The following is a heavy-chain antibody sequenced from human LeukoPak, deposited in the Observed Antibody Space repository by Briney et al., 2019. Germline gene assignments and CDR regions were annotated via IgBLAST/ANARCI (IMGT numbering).Heavy chain of an antibody. J-gene: IGHJ4*02. V-gene: IGHV6-1*01. CDR2: TCYRSKWYI. CDR3: ARDHGSSCDY. Sequence: SQTLSLTCAISGDSVSTTNAAWNWIRQSPSRGLEWLGRTCYRSKWYIDYAEFVRSRITINPDTSKDHFSLQLNSVTPEDTAVYYCARDHGSSCDYWGQGTLVTVSS. CDR1: GDSVSTTNAA. D-gene: IGHD6-13*01.